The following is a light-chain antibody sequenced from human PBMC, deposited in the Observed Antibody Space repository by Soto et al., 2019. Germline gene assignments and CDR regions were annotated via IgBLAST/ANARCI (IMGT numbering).Light chain of an antibody. CDR1: SSDVGGYKY. CDR3: SSYAGSSTFYV. J-gene: IGLJ1*01. CDR2: DVT. Sequence: QSVLTQPPSASGSPGQSVTISCTGTSSDVGGYKYVSWYQQHPGKAPKLIIYDVTKRPSGVPDRFSGSKSGNTASLTVSGLQADGEADYYCSSYAGSSTFYVFGAGTKVTVL. V-gene: IGLV2-8*01.